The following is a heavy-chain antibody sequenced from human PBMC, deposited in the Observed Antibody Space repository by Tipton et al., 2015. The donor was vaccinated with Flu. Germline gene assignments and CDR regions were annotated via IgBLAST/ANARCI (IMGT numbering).Heavy chain of an antibody. D-gene: IGHD3-3*01. CDR1: GGSFSGYY. Sequence: TLSLTCAVYGGSFSGYYWSWIRQPPGKGLEWIGEINHSGSTNYNPSLKSRVTISVDTSKNQFSLKLSSVTAADTAVYYCARGVAGSIRFLEWLSYGRYSYYGMDVWGQGTTVTVSS. CDR2: INHSGST. J-gene: IGHJ6*02. CDR3: ARGVAGSIRFLEWLSYGRYSYYGMDV. V-gene: IGHV4-34*01.